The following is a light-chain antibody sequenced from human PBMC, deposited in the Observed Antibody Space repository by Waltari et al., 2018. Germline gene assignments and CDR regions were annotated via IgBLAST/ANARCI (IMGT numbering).Light chain of an antibody. CDR2: SAS. V-gene: IGKV1-39*01. CDR1: QSVSNF. Sequence: DLQMTQSPSSLSASVGDRVTITCRASQSVSNFLNWYQQKPGKAPKLLIYSASSLQSGVPSRFSGSGSGTDFTLTISSLQPEDSATYYCQQSYSIPSWTFGQGTKVEIK. J-gene: IGKJ1*01. CDR3: QQSYSIPSWT.